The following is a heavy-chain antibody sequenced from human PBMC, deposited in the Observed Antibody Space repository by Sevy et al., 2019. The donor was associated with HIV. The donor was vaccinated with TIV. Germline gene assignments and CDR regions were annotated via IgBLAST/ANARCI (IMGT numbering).Heavy chain of an antibody. CDR3: ARDWGYYDILTGYQYYYYGMDV. J-gene: IGHJ6*02. CDR1: AFTFSSYS. CDR2: ISSSSSTI. D-gene: IGHD3-9*01. V-gene: IGHV3-48*02. Sequence: GGSLRLSCAASAFTFSSYSMNWVRQAPGKGLEWVSYISSSSSTIYYENSVKGRFTISRDNAKNSLYLQMNSLRDEDTAVYYCARDWGYYDILTGYQYYYYGMDVWGQGTTVTVSS.